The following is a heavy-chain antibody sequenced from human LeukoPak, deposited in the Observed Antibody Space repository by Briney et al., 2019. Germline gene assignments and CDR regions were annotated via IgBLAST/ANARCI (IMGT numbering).Heavy chain of an antibody. Sequence: GGSLRLSCAASGFTFSSYGMHWVRQAPGKGLEWVAVIWYVGSKKYYADSVKGRFTISRDNSKNTLYMQMNSLRAEDTAVYYCAKEVRGSFDYWGQGTLVTVSS. V-gene: IGHV3-33*06. CDR3: AKEVRGSFDY. CDR2: IWYVGSKK. J-gene: IGHJ4*02. CDR1: GFTFSSYG. D-gene: IGHD3-10*01.